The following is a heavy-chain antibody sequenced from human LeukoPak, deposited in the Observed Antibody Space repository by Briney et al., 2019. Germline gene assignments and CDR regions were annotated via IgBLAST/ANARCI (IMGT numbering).Heavy chain of an antibody. CDR2: IIPIFGTA. J-gene: IGHJ4*02. D-gene: IGHD3-10*01. CDR1: GGTFSSYA. Sequence: SVKVSCKASGGTFSSYATSWVRQAPGQGLKWMGRIIPIFGTANYAQKFQGRVTITTDESTSTAYMELSSLRSEDTAVYYCARGGSSRGDRFDYWGQGTLVTVSS. CDR3: ARGGSSRGDRFDY. V-gene: IGHV1-69*05.